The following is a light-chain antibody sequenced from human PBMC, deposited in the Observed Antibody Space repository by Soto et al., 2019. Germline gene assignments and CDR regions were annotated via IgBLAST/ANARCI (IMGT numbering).Light chain of an antibody. Sequence: QSVLTQPPSVSGAPGQRVTISCTGSSFNIGAGYDVHWYQQLPGTAPKLLICGNNNRPSGVPDRFSGSKSGTSASLAITGLQAEDEADYYCQAHDSSLSGAVFGGGTKLTVL. J-gene: IGLJ2*01. CDR1: SFNIGAGYD. CDR3: QAHDSSLSGAV. CDR2: GNN. V-gene: IGLV1-40*01.